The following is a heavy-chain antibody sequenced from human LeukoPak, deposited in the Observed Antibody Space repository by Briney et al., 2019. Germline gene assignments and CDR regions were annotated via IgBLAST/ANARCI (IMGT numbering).Heavy chain of an antibody. V-gene: IGHV1-46*01. D-gene: IGHD4-17*01. CDR3: ARRGHGDYDYYGMDV. Sequence: ASVKVSCKASGYTFTSYYMHWVRQAPGQGLEWMGIINPSGGSTSYAQKFQGRVTMTRDTSTSTVYTELSSLRSEDTAVYYCARRGHGDYDYYGMDVWGQGTTVTVSS. J-gene: IGHJ6*02. CDR1: GYTFTSYY. CDR2: INPSGGST.